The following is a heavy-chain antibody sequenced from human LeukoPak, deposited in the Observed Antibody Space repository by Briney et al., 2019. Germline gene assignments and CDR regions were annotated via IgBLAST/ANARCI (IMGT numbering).Heavy chain of an antibody. D-gene: IGHD3-22*01. CDR3: ARDRTSYYYDSSGPAGY. CDR1: GFTFDDYG. J-gene: IGHJ4*02. V-gene: IGHV3-20*04. Sequence: GGSLRLSCAASGFTFDDYGMSWVRQAPGKGLEWVSGINWNGGSTGYADSVKDRFTISRDNAKNSLYLQMNSLRAEDTALYYCARDRTSYYYDSSGPAGYWGQGTLVTVSS. CDR2: INWNGGST.